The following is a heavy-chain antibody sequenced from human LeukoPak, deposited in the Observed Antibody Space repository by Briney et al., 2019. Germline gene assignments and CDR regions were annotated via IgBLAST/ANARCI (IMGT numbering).Heavy chain of an antibody. CDR3: ARGTRRLRLGELSLMPLDY. V-gene: IGHV1-18*01. CDR2: ISDRNDNT. J-gene: IGHJ4*02. CDR1: GYNFNSYG. Sequence: ASVKVSCKASGYNFNSYGITWVRQAPGQGLEWMGWISDRNDNTNYAQKLQGRVTVTIDTSTSTVYMELRSLRSDDTAVYYCARGTRRLRLGELSLMPLDYWGQGTLVTVSS. D-gene: IGHD3-16*02.